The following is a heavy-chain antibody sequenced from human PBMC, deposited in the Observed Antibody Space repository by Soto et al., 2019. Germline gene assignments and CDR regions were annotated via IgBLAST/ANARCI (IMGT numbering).Heavy chain of an antibody. CDR2: INSYNGNT. D-gene: IGHD3-22*01. J-gene: IGHJ4*02. V-gene: IGHV1-18*01. Sequence: ASVKVSCQASGYTFTSYGISWVRQAPGQGLEWMGWINSYNGNTNYAQKFEDRVTMTTATSTNTVFLELRSLKSDDTAIYYCARDRLRGYDSSGFYSRGQGTMVTVS. CDR1: GYTFTSYG. CDR3: ARDRLRGYDSSGFYS.